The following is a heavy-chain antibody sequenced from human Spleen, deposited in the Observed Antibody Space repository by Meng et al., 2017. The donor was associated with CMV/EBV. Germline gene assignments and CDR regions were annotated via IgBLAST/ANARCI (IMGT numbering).Heavy chain of an antibody. V-gene: IGHV4-61*01. CDR2: IYYSGST. D-gene: IGHD1-20*01. CDR3: ATQGAYNWNRFYFDY. CDR1: GGSVSSGSYY. J-gene: IGHJ4*02. Sequence: SETLSLTCTVSGGSVSSGSYYWSWIRQPPGKGLEWIGYIYYSGSTNYNPSLKSRVTISVDTSKNQFSLKLSSVTAADTAVYYCATQGAYNWNRFYFDYRGQGTLVTVSS.